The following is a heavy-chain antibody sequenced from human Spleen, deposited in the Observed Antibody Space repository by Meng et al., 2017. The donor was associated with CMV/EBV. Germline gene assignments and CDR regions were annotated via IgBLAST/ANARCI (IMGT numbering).Heavy chain of an antibody. CDR3: TAEVKNYDDSGSSFAF. V-gene: IGHV3-15*01. CDR2: IKSKIEGGTI. Sequence: GESLKISCAASGFTASDAWMSWVRQAPGKGLEWVGRIKSKIEGGTIDYAAPVKGRFSILRDDSKDTLYLEVKSLRTEDTAVYYCTAEVKNYDDSGSSFAFWGQGTLVTVSS. J-gene: IGHJ4*02. D-gene: IGHD3-22*01. CDR1: GFTASDAW.